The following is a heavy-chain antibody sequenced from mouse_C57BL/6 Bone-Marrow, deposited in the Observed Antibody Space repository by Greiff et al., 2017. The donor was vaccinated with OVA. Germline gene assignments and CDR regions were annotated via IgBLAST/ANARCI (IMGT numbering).Heavy chain of an antibody. CDR2: IDPENGDT. V-gene: IGHV14-4*01. J-gene: IGHJ2*01. Sequence: VQLQQSGAELVRPGASVKLSCTASGFNIKDDYMHWVKERPEQGLEWIGWIDPENGDTEYASKFQGKATITADTSSKTVYLHLSSLTSEDTAVYYCTTHRYWGPGTTLTVSP. CDR1: GFNIKDDY. CDR3: TTHRY.